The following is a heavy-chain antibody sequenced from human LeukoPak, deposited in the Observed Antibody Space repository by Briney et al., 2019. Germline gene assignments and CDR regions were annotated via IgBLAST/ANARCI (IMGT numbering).Heavy chain of an antibody. CDR3: ARHDYGDYIDY. D-gene: IGHD4-17*01. J-gene: IGHJ4*02. Sequence: SETLSLTCTVSGYSISSGYYWGWIRQPPGKGLEWIGSIYHSGSTYYNPSLKSRVTISVDTSKNQFSLKLSSVTAADTAVYYCARHDYGDYIDYWGQGTLVTVSS. CDR1: GYSISSGYY. V-gene: IGHV4-38-2*02. CDR2: IYHSGST.